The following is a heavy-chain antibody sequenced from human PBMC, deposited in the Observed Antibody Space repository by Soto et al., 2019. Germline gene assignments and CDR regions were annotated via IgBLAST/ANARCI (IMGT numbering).Heavy chain of an antibody. D-gene: IGHD3-16*02. CDR2: IYSGGST. V-gene: IGHV3-66*01. CDR3: ARAFLSGSLDY. CDR1: GFTVRSHY. Sequence: PGGSLRLSYAASGFTVRSHYMSWVCQAPGKGLEWVSVIYSGGSTYYADSVKGRFTISRDNSKNTLYLQMNSLRAGDTAVYYCARAFLSGSLDYWGQGTLVTVSS. J-gene: IGHJ4*02.